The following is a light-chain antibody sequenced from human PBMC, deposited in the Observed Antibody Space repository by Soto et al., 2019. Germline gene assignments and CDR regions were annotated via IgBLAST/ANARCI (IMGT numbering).Light chain of an antibody. CDR3: QQYANSPIT. V-gene: IGKV3-20*01. CDR1: QFVSSRS. CDR2: GAS. J-gene: IGKJ5*01. Sequence: EIVLTQSPGTLSLSPGERATLSCRASQFVSSRSLAWYQQKLGQAPRLLIYGASNRATGIPGRFSASGSGTDFTLTITPLEPEDFAVYFCQQYANSPITFGQGTRLEIK.